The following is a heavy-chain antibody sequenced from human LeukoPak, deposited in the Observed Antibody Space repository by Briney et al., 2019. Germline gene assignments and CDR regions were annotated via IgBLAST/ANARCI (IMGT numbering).Heavy chain of an antibody. Sequence: ASVKVSCKAYGYTFTSYYMHWVRQAPGRGLEWMGIINPSGGSTSYAQKFQARVTMTSDTSTSTVYMELSSLRSEDTAVYYCARSTREITMVRGPPHAFDIWGQGTMVTVSS. V-gene: IGHV1-46*01. J-gene: IGHJ3*02. CDR1: GYTFTSYY. CDR3: ARSTREITMVRGPPHAFDI. CDR2: INPSGGST. D-gene: IGHD3-10*01.